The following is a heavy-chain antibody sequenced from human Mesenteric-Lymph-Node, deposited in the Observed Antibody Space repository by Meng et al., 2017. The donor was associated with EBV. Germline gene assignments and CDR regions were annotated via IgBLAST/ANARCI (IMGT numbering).Heavy chain of an antibody. CDR1: GFTFSNYG. D-gene: IGHD1-26*01. V-gene: IGHV3-23*04. CDR2: ISGSGGTP. J-gene: IGHJ4*02. CDR3: AKRRGGSNDY. Sequence: GHLVGCGGGLVQPWGSLRLSCGASGFTFSNYGRTWVRQAPGKGLEWVSGISGSGGTPYYADAVEGRFTMSRDNSKNTLYLQMNSLRAEDTAVYYCAKRRGGSNDYWGQGTLVTVSS.